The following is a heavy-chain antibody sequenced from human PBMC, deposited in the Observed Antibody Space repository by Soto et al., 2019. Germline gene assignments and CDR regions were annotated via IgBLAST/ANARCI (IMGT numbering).Heavy chain of an antibody. Sequence: PRESLRLSNAAFGFPVSGKKYVAWVRQAPGKGLEWVSALYDLDGTYYADSVKGRFTTSSDSYRTTVYLQMNYLRPDDTAVYSFSIWHLQEHAYDSRCKGKMVSV. J-gene: IGHJ3*02. CDR1: GFPVSGKKY. CDR3: SIWHLQEHAYDS. CDR2: LYDLDGT. V-gene: IGHV3-53*01. D-gene: IGHD1-1*01.